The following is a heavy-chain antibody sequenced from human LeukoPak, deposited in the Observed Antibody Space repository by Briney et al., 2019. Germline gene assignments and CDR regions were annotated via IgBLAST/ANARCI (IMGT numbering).Heavy chain of an antibody. D-gene: IGHD3-3*01. Sequence: SETLSLTCTVSGGSISNSNYYWGWIRQPPGKGLEWIGEINHSGSTNYNPSLKGRVTISVDTSKNQFSLKLSSVTAADTAVYYCARWLLRRGTFDYWGQGTLVTVSS. CDR2: INHSGST. CDR1: GGSISNSNYY. V-gene: IGHV4-39*07. CDR3: ARWLLRRGTFDY. J-gene: IGHJ4*02.